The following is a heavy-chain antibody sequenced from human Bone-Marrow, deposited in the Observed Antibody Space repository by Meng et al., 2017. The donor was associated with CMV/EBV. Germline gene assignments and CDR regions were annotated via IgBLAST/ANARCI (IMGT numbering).Heavy chain of an antibody. CDR2: ISYDGSNK. Sequence: GESLKISCAVSGFTFSSYAMHWVRQAPGKGLEWVAVISYDGSNKYYADSVKGRFTISRDNSKNTLYLQMNSLRAEDTAVYYCARDSYGMDVWGQGTTVTVSS. J-gene: IGHJ6*02. CDR3: ARDSYGMDV. V-gene: IGHV3-30*04. CDR1: GFTFSSYA.